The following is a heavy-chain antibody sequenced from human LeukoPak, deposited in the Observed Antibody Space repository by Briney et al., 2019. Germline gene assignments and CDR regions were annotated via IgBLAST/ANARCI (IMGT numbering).Heavy chain of an antibody. CDR2: IIPILGIA. D-gene: IGHD3-22*01. CDR3: ARVPYYDSSGYYGY. CDR1: GGTFSSYA. V-gene: IGHV1-69*04. J-gene: IGHJ4*02. Sequence: ASVKVSCKASGGTFSSYAISWVRQAPGQGLEWMGRIIPILGIANYAQKFQGRVTITADKSTSTAYMELSSLRSEDTAVYYCARVPYYDSSGYYGYWGQGTLVTVSS.